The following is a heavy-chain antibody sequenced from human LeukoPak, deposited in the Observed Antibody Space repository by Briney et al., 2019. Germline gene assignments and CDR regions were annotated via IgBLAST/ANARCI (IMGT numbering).Heavy chain of an antibody. Sequence: PGGSLRLSCAASGFTFSSYAMSWVRQAPGKGLEWVSAISGSGGSTYYADSVKGRFTISRDNSKNTLYLQMNSLRAEDTAVYYCAKDPVKAKITEYYFDYWGQGTLVTVSS. D-gene: IGHD1-20*01. CDR1: GFTFSSYA. V-gene: IGHV3-23*01. J-gene: IGHJ4*02. CDR3: AKDPVKAKITEYYFDY. CDR2: ISGSGGST.